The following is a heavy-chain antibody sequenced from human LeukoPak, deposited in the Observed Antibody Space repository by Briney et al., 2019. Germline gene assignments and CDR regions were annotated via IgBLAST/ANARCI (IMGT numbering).Heavy chain of an antibody. Sequence: GGSLRLSCAASGFTVSSNYMSWVRQAPGKGLEWVSVIYSGGSTYYADSVKGRFTISRDNSKNTLYLPMNSLRAEDTAVYYCARAPEWELTAFDIWGQGTMVTVSS. CDR3: ARAPEWELTAFDI. J-gene: IGHJ3*02. V-gene: IGHV3-53*01. D-gene: IGHD1-26*01. CDR2: IYSGGST. CDR1: GFTVSSNY.